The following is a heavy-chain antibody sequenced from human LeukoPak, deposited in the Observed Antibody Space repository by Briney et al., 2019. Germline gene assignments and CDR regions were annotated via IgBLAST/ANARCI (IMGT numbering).Heavy chain of an antibody. CDR2: IWYDGSNK. Sequence: GGSLRLSCAASGFTFSSYGMHWVRQAPGKGLEWVAVIWYDGSNKYYADSVKGRFTISRDNSKNMLYLQMNSLRAEDTAVYYCATLRRDTSGWYYLDYWGRGTLVTVSS. CDR3: ATLRRDTSGWYYLDY. V-gene: IGHV3-33*01. D-gene: IGHD6-19*01. CDR1: GFTFSSYG. J-gene: IGHJ4*02.